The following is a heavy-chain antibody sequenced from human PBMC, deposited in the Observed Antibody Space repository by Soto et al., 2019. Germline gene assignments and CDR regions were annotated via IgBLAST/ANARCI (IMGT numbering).Heavy chain of an antibody. V-gene: IGHV1-69*13. J-gene: IGHJ3*02. CDR1: GGTFSSYA. Sequence: ASVKVSCKASGGTFSSYAISWVRQAPGQGLEWMGGIIPIFGTANYAQKFQGRVTITADESTSTAYMELSSLRSEDTAVYYCARVAIPTAVAGTAAFDIWGQGTMVTVSS. D-gene: IGHD6-19*01. CDR3: ARVAIPTAVAGTAAFDI. CDR2: IIPIFGTA.